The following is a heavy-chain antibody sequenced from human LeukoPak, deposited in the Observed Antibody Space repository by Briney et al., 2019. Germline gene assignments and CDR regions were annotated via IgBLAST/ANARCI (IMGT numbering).Heavy chain of an antibody. J-gene: IGHJ4*02. CDR1: GGSITGYY. CDR2: IHYTGAT. Sequence: SETLSLTCAVYGGSITGYYWSWIRQTPGRGLEWGGEIHYTGATSYNPSLKSRATISTDTSKNQFSLRLSSVTAADTAVYYCARGNILTGYCFDFWGQGALVTVSS. D-gene: IGHD3-9*01. V-gene: IGHV4-34*01. CDR3: ARGNILTGYCFDF.